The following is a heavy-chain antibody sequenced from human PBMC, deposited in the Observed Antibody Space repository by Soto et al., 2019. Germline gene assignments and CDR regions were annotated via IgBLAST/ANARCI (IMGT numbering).Heavy chain of an antibody. Sequence: GGSLRLSCAAAGFTPSSYGMHWVRQAPGKGLEWVAVISDDGSKKYYADSVKGRFSISRDNPKNTLFLQMNSLRVEDTAGYYCAKVGDVYNSFFDYWGQGTLVTVSS. J-gene: IGHJ4*02. D-gene: IGHD1-26*01. CDR1: GFTPSSYG. CDR2: ISDDGSKK. CDR3: AKVGDVYNSFFDY. V-gene: IGHV3-30*18.